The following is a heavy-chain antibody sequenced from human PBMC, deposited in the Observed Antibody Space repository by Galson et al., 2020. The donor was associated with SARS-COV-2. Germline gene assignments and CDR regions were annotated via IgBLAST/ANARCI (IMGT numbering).Heavy chain of an antibody. V-gene: IGHV4-61*02. Sequence: SETLSLTCTVSGASISSGRYHWSWIRQPAGKGLESIGRIYTSGNTNYNPSLKSRVTISLDTSKNQFSLRLRSVTAADTAVYYCARVEFLELYYDGMDVWGQGTTVTVSS. CDR2: IYTSGNT. CDR3: ARVEFLELYYDGMDV. D-gene: IGHD3-3*01. J-gene: IGHJ6*02. CDR1: GASISSGRYH.